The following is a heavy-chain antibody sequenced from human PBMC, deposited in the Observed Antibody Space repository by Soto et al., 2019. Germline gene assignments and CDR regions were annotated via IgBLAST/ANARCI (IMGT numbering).Heavy chain of an antibody. CDR1: GGTFSSYT. V-gene: IGHV1-8*02. D-gene: IGHD3-22*01. J-gene: IGHJ3*02. CDR3: ARWFRIKGAFDI. Sequence: ASVKVSCKASGGTFSSYTINWVRQAPGQGLEWMGRMNPNRGITNYAQKFQGRVTMTMNNSISTAYMELSSLRSEDTAVYYCARWFRIKGAFDIWGQGTMVTVSS. CDR2: MNPNRGIT.